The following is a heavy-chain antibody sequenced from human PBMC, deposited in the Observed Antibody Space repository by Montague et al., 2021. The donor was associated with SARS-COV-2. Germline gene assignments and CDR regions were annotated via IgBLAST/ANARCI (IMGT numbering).Heavy chain of an antibody. D-gene: IGHD6-13*01. CDR3: TRDPRYSLSWSFDY. CDR2: TYYRSKWHY. V-gene: IGHV6-1*01. CDR1: GDSVSINPVA. J-gene: IGHJ4*02. Sequence: CAISGDSVSINPVAWNWNRQSPSRRPDRLGRTYYRSKWHYDYAVSVKSRMTISPDTSKNQFSLQLSSVTPEDRAVYYCTRDPRYSLSWSFDYWGQGTLVTVSS.